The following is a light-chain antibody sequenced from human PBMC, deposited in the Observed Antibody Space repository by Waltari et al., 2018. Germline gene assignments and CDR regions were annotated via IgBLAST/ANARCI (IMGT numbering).Light chain of an antibody. J-gene: IGKJ1*01. CDR1: QGISKS. CDR3: QQHYSSLWT. V-gene: IGKV1-NL1*01. Sequence: DIQMTQSPTSLSASVGVRVIVTCRAIQGISKSLAWYQQKPGKAPKLLLYLTSSLESWVPSRFSGSGSRTDYTLTISSLQPEDFATYYCQQHYSSLWTFGQGTKVEIK. CDR2: LTS.